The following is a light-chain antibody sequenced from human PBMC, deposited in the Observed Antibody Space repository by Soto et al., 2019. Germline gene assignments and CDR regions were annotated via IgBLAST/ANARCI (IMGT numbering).Light chain of an antibody. CDR3: QADNSYSSWT. CDR1: QSISNW. CDR2: HAS. J-gene: IGKJ1*01. V-gene: IGKV1-5*01. Sequence: ITISQSPSAVSASVGDRVTFTWRASQSISNWLAWYQQKPGTAPKVLIYHASTLESGVPSRFSGSGSGTEFTLTISSLQTDDFATYYWQADNSYSSWTFGQGTKV.